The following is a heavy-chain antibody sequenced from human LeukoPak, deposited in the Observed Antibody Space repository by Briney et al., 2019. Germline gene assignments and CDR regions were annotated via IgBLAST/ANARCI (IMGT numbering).Heavy chain of an antibody. J-gene: IGHJ4*02. D-gene: IGHD1-14*01. V-gene: IGHV3-23*01. CDR1: GFPVNTYA. CDR3: AKLAFYETSAPLRDIDF. Sequence: GGARLLSGAAAGFPVNTYAMSGGRPAPGKGLEDISVIRPIGTNTYYASSVKGRFTISRDDSRTTVYLQMSSLRAEDTAIYYCAKLAFYETSAPLRDIDFWGQGTLVTVSS. CDR2: IRPIGTNT.